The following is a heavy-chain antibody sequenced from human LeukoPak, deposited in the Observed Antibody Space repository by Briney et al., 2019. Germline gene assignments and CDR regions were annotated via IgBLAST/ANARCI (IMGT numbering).Heavy chain of an antibody. Sequence: PGGSLRLSCAASGFTFSSYVMSWVRQAPGEGLEWVSAITGSSDSTYYADSVKGRFTISRDTSKNTLYLQMNSLRAEDTAVYYCAKGSAAARPYYFDYWGQGTLVTVSS. CDR3: AKGSAAARPYYFDY. D-gene: IGHD6-6*01. CDR2: ITGSSDST. V-gene: IGHV3-23*01. J-gene: IGHJ4*02. CDR1: GFTFSSYV.